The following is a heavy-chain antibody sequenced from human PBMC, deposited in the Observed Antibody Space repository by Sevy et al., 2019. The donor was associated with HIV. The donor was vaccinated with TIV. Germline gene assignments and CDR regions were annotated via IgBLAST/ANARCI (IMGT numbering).Heavy chain of an antibody. CDR2: IKQDGSKK. J-gene: IGHJ4*02. CDR3: AREIAAAGSY. V-gene: IGHV3-7*01. D-gene: IGHD6-13*01. Sequence: GGSLRLSCAASGFTFSSYWMTWVRQAPGKGLEWVANIKQDGSKKYYVDSVKGQFTISRDNAKNSVYLQMNSLRAEDTAVYYCAREIAAAGSYWGQGTLVTVSS. CDR1: GFTFSSYW.